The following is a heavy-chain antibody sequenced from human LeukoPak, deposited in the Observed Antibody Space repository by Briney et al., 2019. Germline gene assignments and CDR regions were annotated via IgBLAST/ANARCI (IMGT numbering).Heavy chain of an antibody. J-gene: IGHJ6*02. Sequence: GGSLRLTCAASGFSVSRNYMSWVRQAPGKGLEWVSVFYSGGSTFYADSVKGRFTISRDNSRNTVYLQMNSLRAEDTAVYYCATLAGPTAYYYFGMDVWGQGTTVTVSS. CDR2: FYSGGST. CDR3: ATLAGPTAYYYFGMDV. V-gene: IGHV3-66*01. D-gene: IGHD3-3*02. CDR1: GFSVSRNY.